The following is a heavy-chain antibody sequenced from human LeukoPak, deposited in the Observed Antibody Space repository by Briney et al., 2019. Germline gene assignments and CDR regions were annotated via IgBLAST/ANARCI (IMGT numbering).Heavy chain of an antibody. CDR2: INTDGSST. V-gene: IGHV3-74*01. CDR3: ARGTRITIFGVVIDDAFDI. D-gene: IGHD3-3*01. J-gene: IGHJ3*02. CDR1: GFTFSSYA. Sequence: GGSLRLSCAASGFTFSSYAMSWVRQAPGKGLVWVSRINTDGSSTSYADSVKGRFTISRDNAKNTLYLQMNSLRAEDTAVYYCARGTRITIFGVVIDDAFDIWGQGTMVTVSS.